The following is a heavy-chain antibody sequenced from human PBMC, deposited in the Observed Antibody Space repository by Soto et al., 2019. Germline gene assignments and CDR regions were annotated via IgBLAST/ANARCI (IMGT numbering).Heavy chain of an antibody. V-gene: IGHV3-23*01. J-gene: IGHJ4*02. CDR2: IFGGGGST. Sequence: PGGSLRLSCSASGFTVSTYTMGWVRLAPGKGLEWVSAIFGGGGSTKYADSVTGRFSISRDNSKNMLYLQMNSLGAEDTAVYYCAKGRSSSWYAYFDYWGQGTLVTVSS. D-gene: IGHD6-13*01. CDR3: AKGRSSSWYAYFDY. CDR1: GFTVSTYT.